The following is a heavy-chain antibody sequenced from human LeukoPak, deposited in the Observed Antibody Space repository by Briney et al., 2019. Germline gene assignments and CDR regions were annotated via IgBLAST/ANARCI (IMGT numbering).Heavy chain of an antibody. J-gene: IGHJ4*02. CDR1: GFTFSSYS. V-gene: IGHV3-66*01. D-gene: IGHD6-19*01. CDR3: AREEEIRGSGFDY. Sequence: GGSLRLSCAASGFTFSSYSMNWVRQAPGKGLEWVSVIYSGGSTYYADSVKGRFTISRDNSKNTLYLQMNSLRAEDTAVYYCAREEEIRGSGFDYWGQGTLVTVSS. CDR2: IYSGGST.